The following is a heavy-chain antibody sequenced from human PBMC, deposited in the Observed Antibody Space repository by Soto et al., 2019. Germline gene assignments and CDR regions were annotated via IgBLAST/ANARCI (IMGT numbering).Heavy chain of an antibody. V-gene: IGHV3-23*01. J-gene: IGHJ4*02. Sequence: GGSLRLSCAASGFTFSSYAMSWVRQAPGKGLEWVSAISGSGGSTYYADSVKGRFTISRDNSKNTLYLQMNSLRAEDTAVYYCTKDGGDSCGYYFDYWGQGTLVTVSS. CDR2: ISGSGGST. CDR3: TKDGGDSCGYYFDY. CDR1: GFTFSSYA. D-gene: IGHD5-18*01.